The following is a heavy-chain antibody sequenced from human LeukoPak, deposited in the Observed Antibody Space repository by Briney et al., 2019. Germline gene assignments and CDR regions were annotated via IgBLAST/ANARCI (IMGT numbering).Heavy chain of an antibody. CDR2: INPNSGGT. D-gene: IGHD2-2*01. CDR3: ARGSHLVPAAMNYYYMDV. V-gene: IGHV1-2*02. J-gene: IGHJ6*03. CDR1: GYTFTGYY. Sequence: ASVKVSCKASGYTFTGYYMHWVRQAPGQGLEWMGWINPNSGGTNYAQKFQGRVTMTRDTSISTAYMELSRLRSDDTAVYYCARGSHLVPAAMNYYYMDVWGKGTTVTISS.